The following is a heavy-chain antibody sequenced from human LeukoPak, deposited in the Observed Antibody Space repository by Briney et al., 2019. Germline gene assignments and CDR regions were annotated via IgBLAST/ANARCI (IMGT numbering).Heavy chain of an antibody. D-gene: IGHD5-18*01. J-gene: IGHJ4*02. CDR3: ARDQRIGGYSYGLTGNFDY. CDR1: GFTLSSYA. Sequence: GGSLRLSCAASGFTLSSYAMHWVRQAPGKGLEWVAVISDDGSNKYYADSVKGRFTISRDNPKNTLYLQMNSLRTEDTAVYYCARDQRIGGYSYGLTGNFDYWGQGTLVTVSS. V-gene: IGHV3-30-3*01. CDR2: ISDDGSNK.